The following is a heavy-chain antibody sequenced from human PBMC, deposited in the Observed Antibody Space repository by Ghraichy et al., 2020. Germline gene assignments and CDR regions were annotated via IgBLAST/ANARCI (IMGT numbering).Heavy chain of an antibody. CDR3: ARSLSGLVSVDS. J-gene: IGHJ4*02. CDR1: GGSISIDH. V-gene: IGHV4-59*01. CDR2: IYYSGSA. Sequence: ESLNISCTVSGGSISIDHWSWIRQPPGKGLEWIGYIYYSGSASYSPSLKSRVTISLDTSKNQFSLKLTSVTAADTAVYYCARSLSGLVSVDSWGQGTLVTVSS. D-gene: IGHD3-10*01.